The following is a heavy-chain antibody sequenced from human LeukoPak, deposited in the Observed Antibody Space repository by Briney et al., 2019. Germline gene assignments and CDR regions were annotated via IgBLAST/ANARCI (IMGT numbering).Heavy chain of an antibody. J-gene: IGHJ4*02. D-gene: IGHD3-9*01. Sequence: PSETLSLTCAVSGGSISSGGYSWSWIRQPPGKGLEWIGYIYYSGSTYYNPSLKSRVTISVDTSTNQFSLRLSSVTAADTAVYYCARADYDILTGYYENEYYFDYWGQGTLVTVSS. CDR3: ARADYDILTGYYENEYYFDY. CDR1: GGSISSGGYS. CDR2: IYYSGST. V-gene: IGHV4-30-4*07.